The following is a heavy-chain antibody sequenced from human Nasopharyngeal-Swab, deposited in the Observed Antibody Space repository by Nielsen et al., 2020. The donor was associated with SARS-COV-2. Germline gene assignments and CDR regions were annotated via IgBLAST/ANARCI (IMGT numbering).Heavy chain of an antibody. Sequence: GGSLRLSCAASGFTFSGYNMNWVRQAPGKGLEWVSYISSDSSTIYQADSLKGQFSISRDNAKNSLFLQMNSLRDEDTAVYYCARVHCSSSSCYADHWGQGTLVAVSS. V-gene: IGHV3-48*02. CDR1: GFTFSGYN. J-gene: IGHJ4*02. D-gene: IGHD2-2*01. CDR3: ARVHCSSSSCYADH. CDR2: ISSDSSTI.